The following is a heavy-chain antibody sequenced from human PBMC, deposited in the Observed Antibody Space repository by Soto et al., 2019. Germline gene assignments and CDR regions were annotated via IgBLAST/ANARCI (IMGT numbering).Heavy chain of an antibody. CDR2: ISSSGSTI. CDR1: GFTFSDYY. Sequence: RGSLIVGCATSGFTFSDYYMSWIRQAPGKGLEWVSYISSSGSTIYYADSVKGRFTISRDNAKNSLYLQMNSLRAEDTAVYYCPRHHRNYYYYHGMDVWGQGTPVTVSS. J-gene: IGHJ6*01. V-gene: IGHV3-11*01. CDR3: PRHHRNYYYYHGMDV.